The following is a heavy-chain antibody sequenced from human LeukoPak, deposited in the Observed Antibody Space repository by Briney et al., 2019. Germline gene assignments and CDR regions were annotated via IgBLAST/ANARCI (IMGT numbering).Heavy chain of an antibody. V-gene: IGHV3-21*04. CDR3: ARGRYSSGWYGVDY. CDR2: ISSSSSYI. CDR1: GFTFSSYS. Sequence: GGSLRLSCAASGFTFSSYSMNWVRQAPGKGLEWVSSISSSSSYIYYADSVKGRFTISRDNSKNTLYLQMNSLRAEDTAVYYCARGRYSSGWYGVDYWGQGTLVTVSS. J-gene: IGHJ4*02. D-gene: IGHD6-19*01.